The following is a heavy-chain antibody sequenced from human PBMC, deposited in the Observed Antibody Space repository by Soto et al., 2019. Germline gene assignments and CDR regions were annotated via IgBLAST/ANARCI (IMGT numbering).Heavy chain of an antibody. Sequence: TSETLSLTCTVSGGSVSSGSYYWSWIRQPPGKGLEWIGYIYYSGSTNYNPSLKSRVTISVDTSKNQFSLKLSSVTAADTAVYYCARDIGYCTNGVCYTGNNWFDPWGQGTLVTVS. CDR2: IYYSGST. J-gene: IGHJ5*02. V-gene: IGHV4-61*01. D-gene: IGHD2-8*01. CDR1: GGSVSSGSYY. CDR3: ARDIGYCTNGVCYTGNNWFDP.